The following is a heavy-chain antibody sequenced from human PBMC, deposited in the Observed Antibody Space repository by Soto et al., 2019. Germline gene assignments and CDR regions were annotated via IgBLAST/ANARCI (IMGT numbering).Heavy chain of an antibody. CDR3: ARRSSGWYFDY. D-gene: IGHD6-19*01. Sequence: EVQLLESGGGLVQPGGSLRLSCAASGFTFSSYAMSWVRQAPGKGPEWVSAISGSGDSTYYADSVKGRFTISRDNSKNTLYLQMNSLRAEDTAVYYCARRSSGWYFDYWGQGTLVTVSS. CDR2: ISGSGDST. CDR1: GFTFSSYA. V-gene: IGHV3-23*01. J-gene: IGHJ4*02.